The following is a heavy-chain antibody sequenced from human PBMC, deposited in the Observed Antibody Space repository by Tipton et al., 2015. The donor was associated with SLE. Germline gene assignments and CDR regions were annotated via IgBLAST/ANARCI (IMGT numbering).Heavy chain of an antibody. Sequence: TLSLTCTVSGGSVSSGNYYWSWIRQPPGKGLEWIGYMYYSGSTNYNPSLKSRVTISVDTSKNQFSLKLSSVTAADTAVYYCARVYSYYDVWSGSYEYYYCTDVRCQGTTVTVSS. CDR2: MYYSGST. D-gene: IGHD3-3*01. CDR1: GGSVSSGNYY. CDR3: ARVYSYYDVWSGSYEYYYCTDV. J-gene: IGHJ6*02. V-gene: IGHV4-61*01.